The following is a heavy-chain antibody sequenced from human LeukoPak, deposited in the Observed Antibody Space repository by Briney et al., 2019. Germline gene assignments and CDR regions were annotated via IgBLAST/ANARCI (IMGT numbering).Heavy chain of an antibody. CDR2: IYPSGNI. CDR3: ARGAYAAAAGFDY. D-gene: IGHD6-13*01. J-gene: IGHJ4*02. CDR1: GFTFSSYS. V-gene: IGHV3-66*01. Sequence: PGGSLRLSCAASGFTFSSYSMNWVRQPPGKGLEWVSLIYPSGNIYYTDSVKGRFTISRDNSKNTMYLQMNSLRVEDTAVYYCARGAYAAAAGFDYWGQGTLVSVSS.